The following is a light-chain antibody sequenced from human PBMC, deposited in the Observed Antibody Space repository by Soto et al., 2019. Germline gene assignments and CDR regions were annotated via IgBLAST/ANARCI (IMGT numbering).Light chain of an antibody. J-gene: IGKJ5*01. V-gene: IGKV1-5*03. CDR3: QQSYSTPST. CDR2: KAS. CDR1: QTISSW. Sequence: IQMTQSPSTLSGSVGDRVTITCRASQTISSWLAWYQQKPGKAPKLLIYKASTLKSGVPSRFSGSGSGTDFTLTISSLQPEDFATYYCQQSYSTPSTFGQGTRLEIK.